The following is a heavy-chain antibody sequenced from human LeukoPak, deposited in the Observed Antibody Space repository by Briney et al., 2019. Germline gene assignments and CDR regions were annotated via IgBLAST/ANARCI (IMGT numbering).Heavy chain of an antibody. CDR3: AKGSRLDCYDY. D-gene: IGHD1-1*01. CDR2: ISGSGDTT. CDR1: GFTFKSYA. Sequence: PGGSLRLSCSASGFTFKSYAMHWVRQAPGKGLEWVSTISGSGDTTYFADSVKGRFIISRDNSKNTVYLQVTSLRVGDTATYFCAKGSRLDCYDYWGQGTLVTVSS. V-gene: IGHV3-23*01. J-gene: IGHJ4*02.